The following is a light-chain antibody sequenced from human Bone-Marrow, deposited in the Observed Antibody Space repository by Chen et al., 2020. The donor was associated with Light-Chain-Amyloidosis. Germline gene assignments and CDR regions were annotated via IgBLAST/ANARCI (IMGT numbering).Light chain of an antibody. CDR3: QSADSSGTYEVI. V-gene: IGLV3-25*03. CDR2: RNT. J-gene: IGLJ2*01. CDR1: DLPTKY. Sequence: SYELTQPPSGSVSPGQTARITCSGDDLPTKYAYWYQQKPGQAPLLGMHRNTERPSGISERFSGASSGTTATLTIRGVQAEDEAKYHGQSADSSGTYEVIFGGGTKLTVL.